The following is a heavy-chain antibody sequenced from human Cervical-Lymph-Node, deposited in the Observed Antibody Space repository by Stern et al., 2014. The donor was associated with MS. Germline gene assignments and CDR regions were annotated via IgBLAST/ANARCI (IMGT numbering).Heavy chain of an antibody. CDR2: INPHTGDT. Sequence: QVQLVQSGAEVKKPGASVKVSCKASGYTFTDYYMHWVRQAPGQGLEWMGRINPHTGDTNCAQNFQGRVTMTRDTSISTAYMELSGLRSDDTAVYYCARTYLYDNSGEFDYWGQGNLVTVSS. CDR1: GYTFTDYY. V-gene: IGHV1-2*06. CDR3: ARTYLYDNSGEFDY. J-gene: IGHJ4*02. D-gene: IGHD3-22*01.